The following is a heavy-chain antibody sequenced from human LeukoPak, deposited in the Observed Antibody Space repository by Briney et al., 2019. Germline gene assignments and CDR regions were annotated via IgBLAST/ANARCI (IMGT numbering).Heavy chain of an antibody. V-gene: IGHV4-39*01. CDR2: IYYSGST. J-gene: IGHJ6*03. CDR3: ASAYMVRGVYYMDV. CDR1: GGSISSSSYY. Sequence: PSETLSLTCTVSGGSISSSSYYWGWIRQPPGKGLEWIGSIYYSGSTYYNPSLKSRVTISVDTSKNQFSLKLSSVTAADTAVYYCASAYMVRGVYYMDVWGKGTTVTVSS. D-gene: IGHD3-10*01.